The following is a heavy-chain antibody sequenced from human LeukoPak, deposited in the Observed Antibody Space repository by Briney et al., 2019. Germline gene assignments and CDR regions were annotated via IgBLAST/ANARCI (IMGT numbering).Heavy chain of an antibody. CDR3: ARTAGPHYDFWSGYQWFDP. V-gene: IGHV1-69*04. CDR2: IIPILGIA. J-gene: IGHJ5*02. Sequence: SVKVSCKASGGTFSSYAISWVRQAPGQGLEWMGRIIPILGIANYAQKFQGRVTITADKSTSTAYMELSSLRSEDTAVYYCARTAGPHYDFWSGYQWFDPWGQGTLVTVSS. CDR1: GGTFSSYA. D-gene: IGHD3-3*01.